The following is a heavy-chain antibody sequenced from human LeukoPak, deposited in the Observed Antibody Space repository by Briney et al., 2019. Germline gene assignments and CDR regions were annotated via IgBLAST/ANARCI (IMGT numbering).Heavy chain of an antibody. J-gene: IGHJ4*02. CDR2: INPNSGGT. V-gene: IGHV1-2*06. CDR1: GYTFTSYD. D-gene: IGHD1-26*01. CDR3: ARGVGATPTDVDY. Sequence: ASVKVSCKASGYTFTSYDINWVRQATGQGLEWMGRINPNSGGTNYAQKFQGRVTMTRDTSISTAYMELSRLRSDDTAVYYCARGVGATPTDVDYWGQGTLVTVSS.